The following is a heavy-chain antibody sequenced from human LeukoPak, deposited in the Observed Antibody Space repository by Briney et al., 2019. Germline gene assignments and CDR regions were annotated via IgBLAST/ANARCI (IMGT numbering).Heavy chain of an antibody. CDR2: ISGSGGST. CDR3: AKESSGTHYYYYYMDV. D-gene: IGHD1-7*01. J-gene: IGHJ6*03. V-gene: IGHV3-23*01. Sequence: PGGSLRLSCAASGFTFSSYAMSWVRQAPGKGLEWVSAISGSGGSTYYADSVKGRFTISRDNSKNTLYLQMNSLRAEDTAVYYCAKESSGTHYYYYYMDVWGKGTTVTVSS. CDR1: GFTFSSYA.